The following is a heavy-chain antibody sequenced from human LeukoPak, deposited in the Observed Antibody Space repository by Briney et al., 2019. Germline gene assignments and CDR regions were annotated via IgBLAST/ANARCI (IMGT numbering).Heavy chain of an antibody. CDR3: AKDSYVSGRPLHTFDV. CDR1: GFTFAIHA. CDR2: ISGDGAST. D-gene: IGHD3-10*01. Sequence: GSLRLSCAASGFTFAIHAMTWVRQAPGKGLEWVSGISGDGASTHYAESVKGQFTISRDNSLNTLFLQMNSLRVEDTAIYYCAKDSYVSGRPLHTFDVWGQGTMVTVSS. V-gene: IGHV3-23*01. J-gene: IGHJ3*01.